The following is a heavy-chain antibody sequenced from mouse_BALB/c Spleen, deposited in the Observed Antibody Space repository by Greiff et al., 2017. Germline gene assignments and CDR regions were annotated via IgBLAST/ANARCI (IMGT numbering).Heavy chain of an antibody. V-gene: IGHV3-2*02. CDR3: ARAWGYDEGAWFAY. J-gene: IGHJ3*01. CDR2: ISYSGST. D-gene: IGHD2-2*01. Sequence: EVQLQESGPGLVKPSQSLSLTCTVTGYSITSDYAWNWIRQFPGNKLEWMGYISYSGSTSYNPSLKSRISITRDTSKNQFFLQLNSVTTEDTATYYCARAWGYDEGAWFAYWGQGTLVTVSA. CDR1: GYSITSDYA.